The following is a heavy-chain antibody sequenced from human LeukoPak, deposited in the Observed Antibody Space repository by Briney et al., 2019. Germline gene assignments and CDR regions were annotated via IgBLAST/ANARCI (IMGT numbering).Heavy chain of an antibody. V-gene: IGHV1-69*04. CDR3: ARDRGYSYGPTYYYYGMDV. D-gene: IGHD5-18*01. CDR2: IIPILGIA. J-gene: IGHJ6*02. CDR1: GGTFTSYA. Sequence: SVKLCCKAAGGTFTSYANSWGRQAQGQGQEWKGRIIPILGIANCAQKFQGRVTITADKSTSTAYMELSSLRSEDTAVYYCARDRGYSYGPTYYYYGMDVWGQGTTVTVSS.